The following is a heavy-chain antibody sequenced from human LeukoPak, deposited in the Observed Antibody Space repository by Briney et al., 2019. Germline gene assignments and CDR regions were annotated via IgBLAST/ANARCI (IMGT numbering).Heavy chain of an antibody. V-gene: IGHV3-21*01. Sequence: GGSLRLSCAASGFTFSSYSMNWVRQAPGKGRAWVAFIGSRTGNIYYADSVKGRFSISRDNAKDSVYLQMNSLRADDTAVYYCARETEPLDYGDSTNLDYWGQGTLVTVSS. D-gene: IGHD4/OR15-4a*01. CDR1: GFTFSSYS. CDR3: ARETEPLDYGDSTNLDY. CDR2: IGSRTGNI. J-gene: IGHJ4*02.